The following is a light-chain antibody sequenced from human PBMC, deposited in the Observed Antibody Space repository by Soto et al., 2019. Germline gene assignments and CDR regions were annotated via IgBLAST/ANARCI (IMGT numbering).Light chain of an antibody. CDR3: SSYTSSSTPYV. CDR2: EVT. Sequence: QSVLTQPASASGSPGQSITISCTGTSSDVGSYNLVSWYQQHPGKAPKLMIYEVTKRPSGVSNRFSGSKSGNTASLTISGLQPEDEADYYCSSYTSSSTPYVFGTGTKVTVL. V-gene: IGLV2-14*02. J-gene: IGLJ1*01. CDR1: SSDVGSYNL.